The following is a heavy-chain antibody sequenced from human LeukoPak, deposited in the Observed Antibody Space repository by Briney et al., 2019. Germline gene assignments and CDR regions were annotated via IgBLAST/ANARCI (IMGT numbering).Heavy chain of an antibody. CDR1: GGSISSYY. D-gene: IGHD4-11*01. V-gene: IGHV4-59*01. J-gene: IGHJ6*02. CDR3: ARTTAHHYGMDV. Sequence: SETLSLTCTVSGGSISSYYWSWIRQPPGKGLEWIGYIYYSGSTNYNPSLKSRVTISVDTSKNQFSLKLSSVTAADTAVYYCARTTAHHYGMDVWGQGTTVTVSS. CDR2: IYYSGST.